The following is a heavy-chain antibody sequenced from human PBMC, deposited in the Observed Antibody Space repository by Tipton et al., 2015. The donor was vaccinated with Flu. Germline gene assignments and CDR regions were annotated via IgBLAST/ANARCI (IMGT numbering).Heavy chain of an antibody. CDR3: AILESGWHDPLSDY. CDR2: MNPNSGNT. V-gene: IGHV1-8*01. J-gene: IGHJ4*02. CDR1: GYTFTSYD. D-gene: IGHD1-1*01. Sequence: QLVQSGAEVKKPGASVKVSCKASGYTFTSYDINWVRQATGQGLEWMGWMNPNSGNTGYAQKFQGRVTMTRNTSISTAYMELGSLRSEDTAVYYCAILESGWHDPLSDYWGQGTLVTVSS.